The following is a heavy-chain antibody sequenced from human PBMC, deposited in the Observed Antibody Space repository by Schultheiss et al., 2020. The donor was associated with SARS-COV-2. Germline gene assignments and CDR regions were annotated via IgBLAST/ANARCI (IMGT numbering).Heavy chain of an antibody. Sequence: GGSLRLSCAASGFTFDDYAMHWVRQAPGKGLEWVSGISWNSGSIGYADSVKGRFTISRDNAKNSLYLQMNSLRAEDTAVYCCARQGRYNWNDGDGWFDPWGQGTLVTVSS. J-gene: IGHJ5*02. CDR1: GFTFDDYA. CDR3: ARQGRYNWNDGDGWFDP. CDR2: ISWNSGSI. D-gene: IGHD1-1*01. V-gene: IGHV3-9*01.